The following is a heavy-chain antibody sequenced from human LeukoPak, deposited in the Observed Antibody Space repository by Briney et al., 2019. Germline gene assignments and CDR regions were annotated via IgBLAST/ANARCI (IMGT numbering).Heavy chain of an antibody. CDR1: GGTFSSYA. V-gene: IGHV1-69*13. CDR3: AREGVAIFGVVSRYNWFDP. Sequence: SVKVSCKASGGTFSSYAFSWVRQAPGQGLEWMGGIIPMFGTTYCAQKFQGRVTITADESTSTAYMELSSLRSEDTAVYFCAREGVAIFGVVSRYNWFDPWGQGTLVTVSS. CDR2: IIPMFGTT. J-gene: IGHJ5*02. D-gene: IGHD3-3*01.